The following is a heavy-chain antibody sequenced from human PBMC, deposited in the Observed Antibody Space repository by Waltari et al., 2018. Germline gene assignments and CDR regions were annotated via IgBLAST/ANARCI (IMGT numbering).Heavy chain of an antibody. CDR2: VRPSSGGT. J-gene: IGHJ5*02. CDR1: GYPFTDYY. CDR3: ARDEVEPRGINPELNWFDP. D-gene: IGHD2-2*01. V-gene: IGHV1-2*02. Sequence: QVQLVQSGAEVRKPGASMTVSCRASGYPFTDYYIHWVRQAPGQGLEWMGWVRPSSGGTYSAQRLQGRGTMTRDTSISTAYMELSGLTSDDTAMYFCARDEVEPRGINPELNWFDPWGQGTLVTVSS.